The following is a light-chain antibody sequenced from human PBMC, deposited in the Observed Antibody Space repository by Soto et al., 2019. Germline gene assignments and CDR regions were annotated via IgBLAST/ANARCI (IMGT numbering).Light chain of an antibody. CDR3: QTWGTGIHVV. CDR1: SGHSRNA. V-gene: IGLV4-69*01. J-gene: IGLJ2*01. Sequence: QLVLTQSPSASASLGASVKLTCTLSSGHSRNAIAWHQQQPGKGPRYLMKVNSDGSHSKGDGIPDRFSGSTSGAERHLTISSLQSEDEADYYCQTWGTGIHVVFGGGTKLTVL. CDR2: VNSDGSH.